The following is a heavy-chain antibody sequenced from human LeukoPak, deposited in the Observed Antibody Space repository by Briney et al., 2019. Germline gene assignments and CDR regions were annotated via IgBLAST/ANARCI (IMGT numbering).Heavy chain of an antibody. CDR2: IGSSSSYI. CDR1: GFTFSSYS. J-gene: IGHJ4*02. D-gene: IGHD6-13*01. V-gene: IGHV3-21*01. CDR3: ARGSGIAAAVV. Sequence: PGGSLRLSCAASGFTFSSYSMNWVRQAPGKGLEWVSSIGSSSSYIYYADSVKGRFTISRDNAKNSLYLQMNSLRAEDTAVYYCARGSGIAAAVVWGQGTLVTVSS.